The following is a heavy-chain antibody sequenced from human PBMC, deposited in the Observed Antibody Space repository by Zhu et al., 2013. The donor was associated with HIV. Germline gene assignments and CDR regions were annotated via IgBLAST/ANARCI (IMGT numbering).Heavy chain of an antibody. J-gene: IGHJ4*02. V-gene: IGHV1-2*02. CDR3: ARDYIGTPNWELDY. D-gene: IGHD7-27*01. CDR2: INPNNGGP. Sequence: QVQLVQSGADVKKPGASVKVSCKASGYTFTGYYVHWVRRAPGQGLEWMGWINPNNGGPYLAQAFQGRVTLTRGTSISTVYMELSNLSSDDTAVYYCARDYIGTPNWELDYWGQGTLVTVSS. CDR1: GYTFTGYY.